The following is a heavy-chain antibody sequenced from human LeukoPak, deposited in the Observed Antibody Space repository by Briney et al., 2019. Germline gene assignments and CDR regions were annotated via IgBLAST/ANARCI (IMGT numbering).Heavy chain of an antibody. Sequence: ASETLSLTCAVYGGSFSGYYWSWIRPPPGKGLEWIGEINHSGSTNYNPSLKSRVTISVDTSKNQFSLKLSSVTAADTAVYYCARASRRWGNYYDSSGYYSYWGQGTLVTVSS. CDR1: GGSFSGYY. D-gene: IGHD3-22*01. CDR2: INHSGST. V-gene: IGHV4-34*01. CDR3: ARASRRWGNYYDSSGYYSY. J-gene: IGHJ4*02.